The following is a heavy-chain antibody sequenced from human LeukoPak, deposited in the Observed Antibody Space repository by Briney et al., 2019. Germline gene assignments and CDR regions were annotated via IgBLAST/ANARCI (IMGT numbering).Heavy chain of an antibody. J-gene: IGHJ6*03. Sequence: SETLSLTCTVSGGSISSYYWSWIRQPPGKGLEWIGYIYYSGSTNYNPSLKSRVTISVDTSKNQFSLKLSSVTAADTAVYYCSGSYLYYYYYYMHVWGKGTTVTVSS. CDR1: GGSISSYY. CDR3: SGSYLYYYYYYMHV. D-gene: IGHD1-26*01. CDR2: IYYSGST. V-gene: IGHV4-59*01.